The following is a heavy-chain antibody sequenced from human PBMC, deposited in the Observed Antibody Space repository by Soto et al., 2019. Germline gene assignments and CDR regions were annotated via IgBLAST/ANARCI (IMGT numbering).Heavy chain of an antibody. J-gene: IGHJ4*02. CDR1: GGSISSYY. V-gene: IGHV4-59*01. CDR2: IYYSGST. D-gene: IGHD3-3*02. CDR3: ARGKRRDSIFWPFDD. Sequence: SETLSLTCTVSGGSISSYYWSWIRQPPGKGLEWIGYIYYSGSTNYNPSLKSRVTISVDTSKNQFSLKLSSVTAADTAVYYCARGKRRDSIFWPFDDWGQGTLVTVSS.